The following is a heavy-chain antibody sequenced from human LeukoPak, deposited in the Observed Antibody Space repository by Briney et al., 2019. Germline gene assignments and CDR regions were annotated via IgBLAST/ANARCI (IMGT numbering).Heavy chain of an antibody. CDR3: ARERTACGGDCLDY. V-gene: IGHV3-48*03. D-gene: IGHD2-21*02. CDR1: GFTFSSYE. Sequence: GGSLRLSCAASGFTFSSYEMNWVRQAPGKGLGWVSFIGTSDNSVYYADSVKGRFTISRDNAKNSLYLQMNSLRAEDTAAYYCARERTACGGDCLDYWGQGTLVTVSS. J-gene: IGHJ4*02. CDR2: IGTSDNSV.